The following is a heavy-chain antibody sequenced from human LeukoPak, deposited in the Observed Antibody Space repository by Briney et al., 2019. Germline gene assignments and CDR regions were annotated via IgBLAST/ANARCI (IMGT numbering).Heavy chain of an antibody. D-gene: IGHD3-10*01. V-gene: IGHV1-18*01. CDR3: ARYSYYYGSGSYYTALDFDY. CDR1: GYTFTSYG. CDR2: ISAYNGNT. Sequence: ASVKVSCKASGYTFTSYGISWVRQAPGQGLEWMGWISAYNGNTNYAQKLQGRVTMTTDTSTSTAYMELRSLRSDDTAVYYCARYSYYYGSGSYYTALDFDYWGQGTLVTVSS. J-gene: IGHJ4*02.